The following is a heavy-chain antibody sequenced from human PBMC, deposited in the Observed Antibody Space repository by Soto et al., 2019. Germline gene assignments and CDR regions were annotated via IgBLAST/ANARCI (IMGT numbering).Heavy chain of an antibody. D-gene: IGHD3-3*01. V-gene: IGHV3-30*18. J-gene: IGHJ6*02. CDR3: AKERSGPTSSDYYGMDV. CDR1: GFNFNYYG. Sequence: QAQLVESGGGVVQPGRSLRLSCAASGFNFNYYGMNWVRKAPGKGLAWLTVISFDGSKTFYADSVKGRFTISRDNSKNTRYMQLDGRRAADTAIYDCAKERSGPTSSDYYGMDVWGQGTTVTVSS. CDR2: ISFDGSKT.